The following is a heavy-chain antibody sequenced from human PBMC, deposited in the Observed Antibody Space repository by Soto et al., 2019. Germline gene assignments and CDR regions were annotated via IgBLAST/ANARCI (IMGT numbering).Heavy chain of an antibody. D-gene: IGHD3-10*01. CDR1: CDSLTSYD. V-gene: IGHV4-4*07. Sequence: SCDSLTSYDWSWMRQPAGKGLEWIVRMFASGSTNYNPSLRSRVTLSIDRAKKQFSLKLNSVTAADTAVYYCARSGWFGEFTGYYYGMDVWGQGTTVTVSS. J-gene: IGHJ6*02. CDR2: MFASGST. CDR3: ARSGWFGEFTGYYYGMDV.